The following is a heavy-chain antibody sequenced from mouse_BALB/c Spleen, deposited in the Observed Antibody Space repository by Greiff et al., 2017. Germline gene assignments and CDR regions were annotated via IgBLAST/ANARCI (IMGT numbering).Heavy chain of an antibody. J-gene: IGHJ2*01. D-gene: IGHD1-1*01. V-gene: IGHV3-2*02. CDR1: GYSITSDYA. Sequence: DVQLQESGPGLVKPSQSLSLTCTVTGYSITSDYAWNWIRQFPGNKLEWMGYISYSGSTSYNPSLKSRISITRDTSKNQFFLQLNSVTTEDTATYYCARYGYGSSSDYWGQGTTLTVSS. CDR2: ISYSGST. CDR3: ARYGYGSSSDY.